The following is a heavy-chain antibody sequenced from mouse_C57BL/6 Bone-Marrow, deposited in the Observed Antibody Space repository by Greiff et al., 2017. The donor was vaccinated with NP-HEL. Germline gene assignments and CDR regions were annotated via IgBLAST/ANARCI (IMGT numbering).Heavy chain of an antibody. CDR1: GYTFTDYE. J-gene: IGHJ3*01. V-gene: IGHV1-15*01. Sequence: VKLQESGAELVRPGASVTLSCKASGYTFTDYEMHWVKQTPVHGLEWIGAIDPETGGTAYNQKFKGKAILTADKSSSTAYMELRSLTSEDSAVYYCTRQDYGNYGRFAYWGQGTLVTVSA. CDR2: IDPETGGT. CDR3: TRQDYGNYGRFAY. D-gene: IGHD2-1*01.